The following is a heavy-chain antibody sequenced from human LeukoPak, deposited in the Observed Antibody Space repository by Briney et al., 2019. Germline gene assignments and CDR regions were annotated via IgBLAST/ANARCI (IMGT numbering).Heavy chain of an antibody. J-gene: IGHJ6*03. CDR3: ARRQATVTLGWKINYYYYYMDV. V-gene: IGHV1-8*03. D-gene: IGHD4-17*01. CDR2: MNPNSGNT. CDR1: GYTFTSYD. Sequence: ASVKVSCKASGYTFTSYDINWVRPATGQGLEWMGWMNPNSGNTGYAQKFQGRVTITRNTSISTAYMELSSLRSEDTAVYYCARRQATVTLGWKINYYYYYMDVWGKGTTVTVSS.